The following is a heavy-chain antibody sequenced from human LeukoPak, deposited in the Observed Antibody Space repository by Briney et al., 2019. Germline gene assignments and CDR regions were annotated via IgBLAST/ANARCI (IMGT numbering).Heavy chain of an antibody. J-gene: IGHJ4*02. D-gene: IGHD3-22*01. CDR3: ARGGEDSSGYQDFDY. Sequence: PWASVKVSCKASGYTFTGYYMHWVRQAPGQGLEWMGRINPNSGGTNYAQKFQGRVTMTRDTSISTAYMELSRLRSDDTAVYYCARGGEDSSGYQDFDYWGQGTLVTVSS. CDR1: GYTFTGYY. V-gene: IGHV1-2*06. CDR2: INPNSGGT.